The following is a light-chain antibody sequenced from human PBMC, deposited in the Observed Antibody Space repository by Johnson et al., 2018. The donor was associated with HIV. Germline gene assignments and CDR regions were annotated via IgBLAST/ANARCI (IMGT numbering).Light chain of an antibody. CDR3: GTWDSSLSAYV. CDR1: SSNIGNNY. CDR2: DNH. Sequence: QSVLTQPPSVSAASGQKVAISCSGSSSNIGNNYVSWYQQLPGTAPKLLIYDNHKRPSGIPDRFSGSKSGTSATLGITGLQTGDEADYYCGTWDSSLSAYVFGTGTRVTVL. J-gene: IGLJ1*01. V-gene: IGLV1-51*01.